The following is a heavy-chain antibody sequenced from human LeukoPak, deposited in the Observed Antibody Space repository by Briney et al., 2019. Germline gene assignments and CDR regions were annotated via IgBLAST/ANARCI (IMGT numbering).Heavy chain of an antibody. CDR3: PKDPDSGGGYLGWFDL. Sequence: PGGSLTLSCAASGFIFSSYAMRWVRQAPAKGLEWVSAISGSCGSTYYADSVKGRFTISRDNAENTLDLQNNSLRADDTAVYYLPKDPDSGGGYLGWFDLWGQRTLVTVSS. V-gene: IGHV3-23*01. J-gene: IGHJ5*02. D-gene: IGHD6-19*01. CDR1: GFIFSSYA. CDR2: ISGSCGST.